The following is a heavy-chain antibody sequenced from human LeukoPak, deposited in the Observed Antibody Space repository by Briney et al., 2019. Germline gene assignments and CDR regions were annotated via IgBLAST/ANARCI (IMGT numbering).Heavy chain of an antibody. CDR2: INPSGST. D-gene: IGHD5-24*01. CDR1: AYTLGTYY. Sequence: ASVKVSCKPSAYTLGTYYIHWLRQAPGQGPEWMGIINPSGSTSYAQKFLGRVTTTRDTSTSTVYMELSTLRSEDTAVYYCARSTDGYNGNYYSDWGQGTTVTVSS. V-gene: IGHV1-46*01. CDR3: ARSTDGYNGNYYSD. J-gene: IGHJ6*02.